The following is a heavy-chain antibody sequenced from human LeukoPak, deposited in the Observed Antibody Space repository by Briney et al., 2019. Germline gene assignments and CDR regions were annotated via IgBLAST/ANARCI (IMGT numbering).Heavy chain of an antibody. CDR1: GYTFTGYY. Sequence: ASVKVSCKASGYTFTGYYMHWVRQAPGQGLEWMGWINPKSGGTNSVQMFQGRVTMTRETSISTAYMELSSLRSDDPALYYCARGSSYEYSRSSWYFDLWGRGTLVTVSS. CDR3: ARGSSYEYSRSSWYFDL. D-gene: IGHD6-6*01. V-gene: IGHV1-2*02. CDR2: INPKSGGT. J-gene: IGHJ2*01.